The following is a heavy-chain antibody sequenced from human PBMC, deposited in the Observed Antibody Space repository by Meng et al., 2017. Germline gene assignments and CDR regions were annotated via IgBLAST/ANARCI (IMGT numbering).Heavy chain of an antibody. J-gene: IGHJ6*02. V-gene: IGHV3-48*03. CDR3: ARVGYDFWSGSWWKVQVSPTRYGMDV. D-gene: IGHD3-3*01. CDR2: ISSSGSTI. CDR1: GFTFSSYE. Sequence: GESLKISCAASGFTFSSYEMHWVRQAPGKGLEWVSYISSSGSTIYYADSVKGRFTISRDNAKNSLYLQMNSLRAEDTAVYYCARVGYDFWSGSWWKVQVSPTRYGMDVWGQGTTVTVSS.